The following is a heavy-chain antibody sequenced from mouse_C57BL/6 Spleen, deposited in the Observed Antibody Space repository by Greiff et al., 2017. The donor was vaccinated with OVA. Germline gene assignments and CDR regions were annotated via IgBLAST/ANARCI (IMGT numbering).Heavy chain of an antibody. CDR3: ARCYGNYRYFDV. CDR2: IHPNSGST. CDR1: SYTFTSYW. Sequence: VQLQQPGAELVKPGASVKLSCKASSYTFTSYWMHWVKQRPGQGLEWIGMIHPNSGSTNYNEKFKSKATLTVDKSSSTAYMQLSSLTSEDSAVYYCARCYGNYRYFDVWGTGTTVTVSS. V-gene: IGHV1-64*01. J-gene: IGHJ1*03. D-gene: IGHD2-1*01.